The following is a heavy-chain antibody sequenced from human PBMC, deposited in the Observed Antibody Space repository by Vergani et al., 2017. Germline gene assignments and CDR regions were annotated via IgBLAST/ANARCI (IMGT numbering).Heavy chain of an antibody. J-gene: IGHJ5*02. CDR2: IYYSGST. V-gene: IGHV4-59*01. CDR3: AGKMKVAAAFDP. CDR1: GGSISSYY. D-gene: IGHD6-13*01. Sequence: QVQLQESGPGLVKPSETLSLTCTVSGGSISSYYWSWIRQPPGKGLEWIGYIYYSGSTNYNPSLKSRVTISVDTSKSQFSLKLSSVTAADTAVYYCAGKMKVAAAFDPWGQGTLVTVSS.